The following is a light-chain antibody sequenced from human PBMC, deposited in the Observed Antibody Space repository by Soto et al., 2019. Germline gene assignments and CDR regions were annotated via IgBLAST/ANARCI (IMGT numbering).Light chain of an antibody. CDR1: QAITSW. Sequence: DIHVTQSPSSVSASVGDRVTITCRASQAITSWLAWYQQKPGRAPKLLIYSASSLQSGAPSRFTSSGSGTDFTLTITSLPPDDAAVDYCQQTRSCPLTLGGGTKVEI. CDR3: QQTRSCPLT. V-gene: IGKV1-12*01. J-gene: IGKJ4*01. CDR2: SAS.